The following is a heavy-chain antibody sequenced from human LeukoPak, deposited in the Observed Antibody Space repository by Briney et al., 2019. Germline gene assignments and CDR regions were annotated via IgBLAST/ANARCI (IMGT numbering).Heavy chain of an antibody. D-gene: IGHD3-22*01. CDR1: GFTFSTYW. Sequence: SGGPLRLSCAASGFTFSTYWMHWVRQAPGKGLVWVSRIKSDGSTNYADSVKGRFTISRDNTKNTVSLQMNSLRPEATSVYYCARAPSEIGGYYPEYFRHWGQGTLVTVSS. J-gene: IGHJ1*01. V-gene: IGHV3-74*01. CDR3: ARAPSEIGGYYPEYFRH. CDR2: IKSDGST.